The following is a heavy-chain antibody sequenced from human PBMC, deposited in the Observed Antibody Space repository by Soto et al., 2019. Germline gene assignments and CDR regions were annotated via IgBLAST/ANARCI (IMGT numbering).Heavy chain of an antibody. Sequence: EVQLVESGGGLVKPGGSLRLSCAASGFTFSNAWMSWVRQAPGKGLEWVGRIKSKTYGGTTDYAAPVKGRFTISRDDSKNTLYLQMNRLKTEDTAVYYCTTLRYYDFLSGYSDAFDIWGQGTMVTVSS. J-gene: IGHJ3*02. CDR3: TTLRYYDFLSGYSDAFDI. CDR1: GFTFSNAW. V-gene: IGHV3-15*01. D-gene: IGHD3-3*01. CDR2: IKSKTYGGTT.